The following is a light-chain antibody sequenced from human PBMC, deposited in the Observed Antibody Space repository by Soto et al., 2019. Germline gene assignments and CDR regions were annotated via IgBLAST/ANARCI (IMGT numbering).Light chain of an antibody. J-gene: IGKJ1*01. CDR3: QQRSNWART. V-gene: IGKV3-11*01. CDR1: QSVSSY. CDR2: DAS. Sequence: EIVLTQSPATLSLSPGERATLSCRASQSVSSYLAWYQQKPGQAPRLLIYDASNRATGIPARFSGSGSGTDFTLTISSLEPEDFAVYYGQQRSNWARTFGQGTKVEIK.